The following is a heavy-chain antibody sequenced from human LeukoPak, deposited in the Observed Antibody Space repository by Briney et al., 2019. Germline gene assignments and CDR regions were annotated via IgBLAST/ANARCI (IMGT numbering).Heavy chain of an antibody. V-gene: IGHV4-59*01. D-gene: IGHD6-13*01. Sequence: SETLSLTCTVSGGSISSYYWSWIRQPPGKGLEWIGYIYYSGSTNYNPSLKSRVTISVDTSKNQFSLKLSSVTAADTAVYYCARCGVAAAGKPNYYYYYYMDVWGKGTTVTVSS. CDR1: GGSISSYY. CDR2: IYYSGST. J-gene: IGHJ6*03. CDR3: ARCGVAAAGKPNYYYYYYMDV.